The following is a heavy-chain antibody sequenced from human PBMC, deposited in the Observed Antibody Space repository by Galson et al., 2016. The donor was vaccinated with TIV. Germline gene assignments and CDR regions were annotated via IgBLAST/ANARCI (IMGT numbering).Heavy chain of an antibody. V-gene: IGHV3-33*08. D-gene: IGHD6-19*01. CDR3: ARGYSSGFLQVDAFDI. CDR2: IWYDGSNK. CDR1: GFTFSSYE. J-gene: IGHJ3*02. Sequence: SLRLSCAGSGFTFSSYEVNWVRQAPGKGLEWVAVIWYDGSNKYYADSMKGRFTISRDNSKNTLYLQMNSLRAEDTAVYYCARGYSSGFLQVDAFDIWGQGTMVTVSS.